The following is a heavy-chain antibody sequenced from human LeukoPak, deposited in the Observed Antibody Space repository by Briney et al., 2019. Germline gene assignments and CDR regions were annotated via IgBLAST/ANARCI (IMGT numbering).Heavy chain of an antibody. V-gene: IGHV3-33*07. CDR3: ARDPRYYYDSSGYHDAFDI. D-gene: IGHD3-22*01. J-gene: IGHJ3*02. CDR1: GFTFSSYG. Sequence: GTSLRLSCAASGFTFSSYGMYWVRQAPGKGLEWVAVIWYDGGSRYYGDSVKGRFTISRDNSKNTLYLQMNSLRAEDTAVYYCARDPRYYYDSSGYHDAFDIWGQGTMVTVSS. CDR2: IWYDGGSR.